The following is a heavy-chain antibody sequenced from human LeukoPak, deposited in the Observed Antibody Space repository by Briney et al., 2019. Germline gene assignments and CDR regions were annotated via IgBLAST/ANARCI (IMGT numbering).Heavy chain of an antibody. D-gene: IGHD4-17*01. CDR1: GGSISSGNYY. V-gene: IGHV4-31*03. Sequence: SQTLSLTCNVSGGSISSGNYYWSWIRQHPGKGLEWIGYIYSSGTTYYNPSLKSRVNISVDTSKNQYSLKVRSVTAADTAVYYCARDDCDYVAPWFDPWGQGTLVTVSS. CDR2: IYSSGTT. CDR3: ARDDCDYVAPWFDP. J-gene: IGHJ5*02.